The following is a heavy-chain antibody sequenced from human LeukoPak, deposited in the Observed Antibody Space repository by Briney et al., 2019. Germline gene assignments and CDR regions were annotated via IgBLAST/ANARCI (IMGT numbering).Heavy chain of an antibody. V-gene: IGHV3-11*04. CDR3: ARVVHDILTGYYNY. CDR1: GFTFSDYY. Sequence: GGSLRLSCAASGFTFSDYYMSWIRQAPGKGLGWVSYISSSGSTIYYADSVKGRFTISRDNAKNSLYLQMNSLRAEDTAVYYCARVVHDILTGYYNYWGQGTLVTVSS. CDR2: ISSSGSTI. J-gene: IGHJ4*02. D-gene: IGHD3-9*01.